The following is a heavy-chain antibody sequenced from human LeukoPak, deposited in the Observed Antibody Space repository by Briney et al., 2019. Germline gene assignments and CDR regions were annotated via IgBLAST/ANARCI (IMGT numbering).Heavy chain of an antibody. Sequence: GGSLRLSCATSGFTFSSYAMSWVRQAPGKGLEWVSDVSGSGSSTYYADSVKGRFTISRDNSKNTLYLQMNSLRAEDTAVYYCARGIHLEIIDYWGQGTLVTVSS. V-gene: IGHV3-23*01. J-gene: IGHJ4*02. CDR1: GFTFSSYA. CDR2: VSGSGSST. CDR3: ARGIHLEIIDY.